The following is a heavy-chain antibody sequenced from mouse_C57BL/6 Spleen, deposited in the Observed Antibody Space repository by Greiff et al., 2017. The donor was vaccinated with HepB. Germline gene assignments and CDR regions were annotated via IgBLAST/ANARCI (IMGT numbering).Heavy chain of an antibody. CDR2: INPNYGTT. D-gene: IGHD2-10*02. V-gene: IGHV1-39*01. CDR3: ARLERYGNERGYAMDY. CDR1: GYSFTDYN. Sequence: EVKLQESGPELVKPGASVKISCKASGYSFTDYNMNWVKQSNGKSLEWIGVINPNYGTTSYNQKFKGKATLTVDQSSSTAYMQLNSLTSEDSAVYYCARLERYGNERGYAMDYWGQGTSVTVSS. J-gene: IGHJ4*01.